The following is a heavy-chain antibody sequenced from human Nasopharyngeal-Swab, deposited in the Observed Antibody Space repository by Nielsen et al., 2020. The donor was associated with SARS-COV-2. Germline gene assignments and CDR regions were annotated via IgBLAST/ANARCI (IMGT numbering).Heavy chain of an antibody. D-gene: IGHD2-21*02. J-gene: IGHJ4*02. V-gene: IGHV3-33*01. CDR3: ARDRVTPNYYLDY. Sequence: GESLKISCEASGFTFSSYAMHWVRQPPGKGLEWVAVIWYDGTNKNYADSVKGRFTISRDNAKHTLCLEINSLRVEDTAVYYCARDRVTPNYYLDYWGQGTLVTVSS. CDR2: IWYDGTNK. CDR1: GFTFSSYA.